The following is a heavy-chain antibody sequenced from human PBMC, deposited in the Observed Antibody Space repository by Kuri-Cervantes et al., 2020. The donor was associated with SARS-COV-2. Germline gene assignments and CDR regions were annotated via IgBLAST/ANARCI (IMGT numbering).Heavy chain of an antibody. Sequence: ESLKISCTVSGGSISSYYWSWIRQPPGKGLEWIGYIYYSGSTNYNPSLKSRVTISVDTSKNQFSLKLSSVTAADTAVYYCARDKSTIFGVVTLNWFDPWGQGTLVTVSS. CDR3: ARDKSTIFGVVTLNWFDP. J-gene: IGHJ5*02. V-gene: IGHV4-59*12. CDR2: IYYSGST. CDR1: GGSISSYY. D-gene: IGHD3-3*01.